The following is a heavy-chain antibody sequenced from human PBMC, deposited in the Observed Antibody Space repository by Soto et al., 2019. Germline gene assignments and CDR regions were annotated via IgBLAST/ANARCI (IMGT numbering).Heavy chain of an antibody. V-gene: IGHV3-21*06. J-gene: IGHJ4*02. CDR1: GFTFTRYS. CDR3: ARESEDLTSTFDY. CDR2: ISSTTNYI. Sequence: PGGSLRLSCAASGFTFTRYSMNWVRQAPGKGLEWVSSISSTTNYIYYGDSMKCRFTISRDNSKNSLYLEMNSLRAEDTAVYYCARESEDLTSTFDYWGQGTLVTVSS.